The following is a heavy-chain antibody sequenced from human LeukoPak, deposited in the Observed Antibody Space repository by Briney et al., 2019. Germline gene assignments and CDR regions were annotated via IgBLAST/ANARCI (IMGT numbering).Heavy chain of an antibody. V-gene: IGHV3-23*01. CDR1: GFSFGGYA. CDR2: ILGSGSSI. J-gene: IGHJ4*02. Sequence: PGGSLRLSCAASGFSFGGYAMNWVRQAPGKGLEWVSSILGSGSSIYYADSVKGRFTISRDNSKNTLCLQMNSLRAEDTAIYYCAKRYCGSTSCPSPFYFFDYWGQGTLVTVSS. CDR3: AKRYCGSTSCPSPFYFFDY. D-gene: IGHD2-2*01.